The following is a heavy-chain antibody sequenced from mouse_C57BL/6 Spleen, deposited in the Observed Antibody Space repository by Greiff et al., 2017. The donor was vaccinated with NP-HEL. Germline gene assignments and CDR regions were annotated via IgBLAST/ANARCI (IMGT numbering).Heavy chain of an antibody. CDR2: ISYDGSN. CDR1: GYSITSGYY. CDR3: ARDRGYGYFDY. Sequence: EVQLVESGPGLVKPSQSLSLTCSVTGYSITSGYYWNWIRQFPGNKLEWMGYISYDGSNNYNPSLKNRISITRDTSKNQFFLKLNSVTTEDTATYYCARDRGYGYFDYWGQGTTLTVSS. J-gene: IGHJ2*01. V-gene: IGHV3-6*01. D-gene: IGHD1-1*02.